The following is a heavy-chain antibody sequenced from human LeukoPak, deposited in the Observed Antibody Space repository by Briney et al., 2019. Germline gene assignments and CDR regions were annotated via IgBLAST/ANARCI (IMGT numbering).Heavy chain of an antibody. CDR3: ARAQLYGAGDY. J-gene: IGHJ4*02. CDR1: GFDFSYST. V-gene: IGHV3-48*04. Sequence: GGSLRLSCVVSGFDFSYSTMNWVRQAPGKGLEWVSYISSSGSTIYYADSVKGRFTISRDNAKNSLYLQMNSLRAEDTAVYYCARAQLYGAGDYWGQGTLVTVSS. D-gene: IGHD2-2*01. CDR2: ISSSGSTI.